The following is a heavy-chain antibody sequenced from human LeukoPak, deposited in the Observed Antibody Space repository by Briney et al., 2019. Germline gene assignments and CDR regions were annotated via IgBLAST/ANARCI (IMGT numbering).Heavy chain of an antibody. V-gene: IGHV4-39*01. J-gene: IGHJ4*02. CDR3: ARIAYSSGVNMDY. CDR2: IYYSGST. D-gene: IGHD6-19*01. CDR1: GGSISSSSYY. Sequence: PSETLSLTCTVCGGSISSSSYYWGWIRQPPGKGLEWIGSIYYSGSTYYNPSLKSRVTISVDTSKNQFSLKLSSVTAADTAVYYCARIAYSSGVNMDYWGQGTLVTVSS.